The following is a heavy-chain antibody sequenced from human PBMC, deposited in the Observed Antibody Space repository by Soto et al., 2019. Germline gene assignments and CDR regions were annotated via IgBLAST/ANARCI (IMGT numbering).Heavy chain of an antibody. CDR3: ARVQSADSSGRGPFDY. V-gene: IGHV1-69*06. Sequence: QVQLVQSGAEVKKPGSSVKVSCKASGGTFSSYAISWVRQAPGQGLEWMGGIIPIFGTANYAQKFQGRVTFTADKSPSSAYMELSGLRSEDTAVYYCARVQSADSSGRGPFDYWGQGTLVTVSS. D-gene: IGHD6-19*01. CDR1: GGTFSSYA. CDR2: IIPIFGTA. J-gene: IGHJ4*02.